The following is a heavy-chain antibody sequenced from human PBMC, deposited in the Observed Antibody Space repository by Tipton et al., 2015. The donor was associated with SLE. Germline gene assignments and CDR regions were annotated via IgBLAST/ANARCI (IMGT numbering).Heavy chain of an antibody. D-gene: IGHD4-11*01. CDR3: AREFLNPVTTVHYYFDL. V-gene: IGHV4-61*02. J-gene: IGHJ2*01. Sequence: TLSLTCTVSGGSITSGSYFWNWIRQPAGKGLEWMGSIDTNENTNYNPSLKSRVTMSVDTSKNHFSLKLISVTAADTAVYYCAREFLNPVTTVHYYFDLWGRGTLGTVSS. CDR2: IDTNENT. CDR1: GGSITSGSYF.